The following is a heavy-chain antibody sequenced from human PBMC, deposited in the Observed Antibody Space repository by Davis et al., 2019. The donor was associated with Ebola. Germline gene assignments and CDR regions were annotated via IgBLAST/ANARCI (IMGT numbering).Heavy chain of an antibody. CDR1: GFTFSGSA. V-gene: IGHV3-73*01. Sequence: GGSLRLSCAASGFTFSGSAMHWVRQASGKGLEWVGRIRSKANSYATAYAASVKGRFTISRDDSKNTAYLQMNSLKTEDTAVYYCTVTVTTLDYWGQGTLATVSS. J-gene: IGHJ4*02. CDR2: IRSKANSYAT. D-gene: IGHD4-17*01. CDR3: TVTVTTLDY.